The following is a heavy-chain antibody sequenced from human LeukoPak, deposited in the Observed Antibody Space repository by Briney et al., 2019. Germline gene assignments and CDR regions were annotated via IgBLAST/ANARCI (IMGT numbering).Heavy chain of an antibody. D-gene: IGHD3-3*01. V-gene: IGHV1-18*01. Sequence: ASVKVSCKASGGTFSSYAISWVRQAPGQGLEWMGRISAYNGNTNYAQKLQGRVTMTTDTSTSTAYMELRSLRSDDTAVYYCARGNYDFWSGYYTGLDYWGQGTLVTVSS. J-gene: IGHJ4*02. CDR1: GGTFSSYA. CDR2: ISAYNGNT. CDR3: ARGNYDFWSGYYTGLDY.